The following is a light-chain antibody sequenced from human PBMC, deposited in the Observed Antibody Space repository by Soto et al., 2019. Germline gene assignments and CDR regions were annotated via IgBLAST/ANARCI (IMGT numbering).Light chain of an antibody. CDR3: QQYTENSGT. V-gene: IGKV1-5*01. CDR1: QRMTSW. Sequence: DLQLTHYPSTLSPSVGDSVTITCRASQRMTSWLAWYQQKTGKAPKVLIYDDSSLESGVPSRLSGSESGTELNLTISRLQPDDIATYYCQQYTENSGTCGQGTKVDI. J-gene: IGKJ1*01. CDR2: DDS.